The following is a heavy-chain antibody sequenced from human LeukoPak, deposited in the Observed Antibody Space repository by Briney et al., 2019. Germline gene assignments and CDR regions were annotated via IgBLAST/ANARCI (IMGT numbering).Heavy chain of an antibody. V-gene: IGHV1-8*01. CDR3: ARSPITMVRGVIQHSKNWFDP. CDR2: MNPNSGNT. J-gene: IGHJ5*02. Sequence: GASVKVSCKSSGYIFTSYDIYWVRQATGQGLEWMGWMNPNSGNTGYAQKFQGRVTMTTNTSISTAYMELRSLRSDDTAVYYCARSPITMVRGVIQHSKNWFDPWGQGTLVTVSS. D-gene: IGHD3-10*01. CDR1: GYIFTSYD.